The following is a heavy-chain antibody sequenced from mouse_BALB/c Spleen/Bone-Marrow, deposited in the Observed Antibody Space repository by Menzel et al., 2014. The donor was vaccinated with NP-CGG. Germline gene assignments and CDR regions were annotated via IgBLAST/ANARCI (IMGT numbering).Heavy chain of an antibody. V-gene: IGHV2-6-7*01. CDR1: GFSLTGYG. CDR2: IWGDGRT. J-gene: IGHJ4*01. CDR3: ARHYGSNYYAMDY. D-gene: IGHD1-1*01. Sequence: QVQLQQSGPGLVAPSQRLSITCTVSGFSLTGYGVNWVRQPPGKGLEWLGMIWGDGRTDYNSALKSRLSISKDNSKSQVFLKMNSLQTDDTARYYCARHYGSNYYAMDYWGQGTSVTVSS.